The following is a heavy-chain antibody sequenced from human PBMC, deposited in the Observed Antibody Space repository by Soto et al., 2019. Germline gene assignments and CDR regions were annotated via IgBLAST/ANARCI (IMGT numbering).Heavy chain of an antibody. D-gene: IGHD5-12*01. J-gene: IGHJ2*01. CDR2: IFHDGTA. V-gene: IGHV4-4*02. CDR1: GVSISSGNW. CDR3: ARGIRGYSGYDSGYFDL. Sequence: SETLSLTCAVSGVSISSGNWWTWVRQTPQRGLEYIGEIFHDGTANYYPSFESRVTISVDTSKNQFSLKLSSVTAADTAVYYCARGIRGYSGYDSGYFDLWGRGTLVTVSS.